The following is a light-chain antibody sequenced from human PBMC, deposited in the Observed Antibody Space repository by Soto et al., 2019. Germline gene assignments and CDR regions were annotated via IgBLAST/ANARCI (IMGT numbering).Light chain of an antibody. V-gene: IGKV3-20*01. J-gene: IGKJ3*01. CDR3: QHYGASRFT. CDR2: GTS. Sequence: EIEMTQSPGTLSLSPGERATLSCRASQSVASSYLAWYQQKPGQTPRLLIYGTSSRATGIPDRFSGSGSGTDFTLTISRLEPEDFAVYYCQHYGASRFTFGPGTKVHNK. CDR1: QSVASSY.